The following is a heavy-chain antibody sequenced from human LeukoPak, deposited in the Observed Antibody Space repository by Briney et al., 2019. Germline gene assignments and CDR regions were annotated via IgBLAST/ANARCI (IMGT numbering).Heavy chain of an antibody. D-gene: IGHD3-3*01. Sequence: ASVKVSCKASGYTFTSYGISWVRQAPGQGLEWMGWISAYNGNTNYAQKLQGRVTMTTDTSTSTAYMELRSLRSDDTAVYYCARESYQPYYDFWSSYSLGWFDPWGQGTLVTVSS. V-gene: IGHV1-18*01. J-gene: IGHJ5*02. CDR3: ARESYQPYYDFWSSYSLGWFDP. CDR2: ISAYNGNT. CDR1: GYTFTSYG.